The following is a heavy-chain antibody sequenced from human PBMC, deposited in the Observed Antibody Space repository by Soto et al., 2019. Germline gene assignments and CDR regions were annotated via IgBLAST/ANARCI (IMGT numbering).Heavy chain of an antibody. CDR1: GFTFSSYA. V-gene: IGHV3-23*01. Sequence: GGSLRLSCAASGFTFSSYAMSWVRQAPGKGLEWVSAISGSGGSTYYAYSVKGRFTISRDNSKNTLYLQMNSLRAEDTAVYYCARSYCSGGSCQLYYYYYMDVWGKGTTVTVSS. J-gene: IGHJ6*03. D-gene: IGHD2-15*01. CDR2: ISGSGGST. CDR3: ARSYCSGGSCQLYYYYYMDV.